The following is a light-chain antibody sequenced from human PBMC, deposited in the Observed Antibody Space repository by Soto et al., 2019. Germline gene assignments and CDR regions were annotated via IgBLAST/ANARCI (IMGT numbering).Light chain of an antibody. CDR1: QSVSSN. Sequence: EIVMTQSPATLSVSPGERATLSCRASQSVSSNLAWYQQKPGQAPRLLIYDASTRATDIPTRFSGSGSGTEFTLTISSLQSEDFAVYYCQQSTNWPGTFGQGTKVDI. V-gene: IGKV3-15*01. J-gene: IGKJ1*01. CDR2: DAS. CDR3: QQSTNWPGT.